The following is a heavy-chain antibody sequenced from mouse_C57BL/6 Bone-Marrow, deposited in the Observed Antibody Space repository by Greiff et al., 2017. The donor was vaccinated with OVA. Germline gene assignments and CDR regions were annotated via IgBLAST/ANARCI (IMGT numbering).Heavy chain of an antibody. D-gene: IGHD2-4*01. CDR1: GFTFSNYW. CDR3: TVDYDGGFAY. J-gene: IGHJ3*01. Sequence: EVKLVESGGGLVQPGGSMKLSCVASGFTFSNYWMNWVRQSPEKGLEWVAQIRLKSDNYATHYAESVKGRFTISRDDSKSSVYLQMNNLRAEDTGIYYCTVDYDGGFAYWGQGTLVTVSA. V-gene: IGHV6-3*01. CDR2: IRLKSDNYAT.